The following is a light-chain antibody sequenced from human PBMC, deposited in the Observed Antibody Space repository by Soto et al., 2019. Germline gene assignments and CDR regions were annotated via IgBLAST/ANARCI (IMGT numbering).Light chain of an antibody. CDR2: TVP. CDR1: QDISTY. Sequence: DIQMTQSPSSLSASLGERVTIPCRASQDISTYLNWYQQKPGKAPNLLIYTVPNLETGVPSRFSGSGSGTVFTLTISALQPEDIATYYCQQYNSLPYTFGQGTRLEIE. V-gene: IGKV1-33*01. CDR3: QQYNSLPYT. J-gene: IGKJ2*01.